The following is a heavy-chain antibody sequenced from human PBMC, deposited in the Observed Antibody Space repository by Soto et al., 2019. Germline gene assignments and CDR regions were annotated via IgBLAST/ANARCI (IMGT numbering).Heavy chain of an antibody. V-gene: IGHV4-31*09. CDR1: GGSISSGGYY. Sequence: SETLSLTCTVSGGSISSGGYYWSWIRQHPGKGLEWIGYIHHSGATNYNPSLKSRVTISVDKSKNQFSLKLNSVTAADTAMFYCATQGFYRMGVWGRGTTVTVSS. CDR2: IHHSGAT. J-gene: IGHJ6*02. CDR3: ATQGFYRMGV.